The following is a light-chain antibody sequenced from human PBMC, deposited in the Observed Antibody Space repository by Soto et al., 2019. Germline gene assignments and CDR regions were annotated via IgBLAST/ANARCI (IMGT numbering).Light chain of an antibody. J-gene: IGKJ5*01. CDR1: QSISSL. Sequence: VWTHPPTALSASPGGRALVSCRASQSISSLLAWYQQKPGQAPRLLIYSASTRASGIPARFSGSGSGADFTLTISSLQSEDFAVYYCQQYYDWPIPSAQGVRLEI. CDR2: SAS. V-gene: IGKV3-15*01. CDR3: QQYYDWPIP.